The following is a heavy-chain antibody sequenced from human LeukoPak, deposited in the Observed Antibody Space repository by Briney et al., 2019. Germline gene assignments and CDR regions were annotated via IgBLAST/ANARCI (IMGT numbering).Heavy chain of an antibody. CDR2: MNPNSGNT. D-gene: IGHD1-14*01. J-gene: IGHJ4*02. V-gene: IGHV1-8*02. CDR3: ARGLTFFDY. Sequence: ASVKVSCKASGYTFTGYYMHWVRQAPGQGLEWMGWMNPNSGNTGYAQKFQGRVTMTRNTSISTAYMELSSLRSEDTAVYYCARGLTFFDYWGQGTLVTVSS. CDR1: GYTFTGYY.